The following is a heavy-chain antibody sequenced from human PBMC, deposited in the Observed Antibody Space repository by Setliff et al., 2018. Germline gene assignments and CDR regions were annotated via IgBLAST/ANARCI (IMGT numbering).Heavy chain of an antibody. CDR1: DGSLSTYY. CDR2: VYYSGTA. J-gene: IGHJ6*03. D-gene: IGHD3-3*01. CDR3: ARMSGFLYMDV. Sequence: PSETLSLTCTVSDGSLSTYYWSWIRQPPGKGLEFIGYVYYSGTANYSPSLRSRLTISVDTSKNQFSLKLRSVTAADTAVYYCARMSGFLYMDVWGKGTPVTVSS. V-gene: IGHV4-59*01.